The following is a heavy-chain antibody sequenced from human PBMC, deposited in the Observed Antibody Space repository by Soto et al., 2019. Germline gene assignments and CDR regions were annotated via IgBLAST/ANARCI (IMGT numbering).Heavy chain of an antibody. Sequence: PGVSLRLSCAASGFTFSSYSMNWVRQAPGKGLEWVSSISSSSSYIYYADSVKGRFTIPRDNAKNSLYLQMNSLRAEDTAVYYCARGLDIYYYYGMDVWGQGTTVTVSS. V-gene: IGHV3-21*01. CDR1: GFTFSSYS. CDR2: ISSSSSYI. CDR3: ARGLDIYYYYGMDV. J-gene: IGHJ6*02.